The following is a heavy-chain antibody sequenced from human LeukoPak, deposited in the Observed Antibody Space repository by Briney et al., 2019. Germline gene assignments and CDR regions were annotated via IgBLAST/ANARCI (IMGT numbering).Heavy chain of an antibody. CDR3: ARGGYSYEARYYFDY. CDR2: IYYSGST. V-gene: IGHV4-59*01. CDR1: GGSISNYY. J-gene: IGHJ4*02. Sequence: KPSETLPLTCTVSGGSISNYYWSWIRQPPGKGLEWIGYIYYSGSTNYNPSLKSRVTISVDTSKNQFSLKLSSVTAADTAVYYCARGGYSYEARYYFDYWGQGTLVTVSS. D-gene: IGHD5-18*01.